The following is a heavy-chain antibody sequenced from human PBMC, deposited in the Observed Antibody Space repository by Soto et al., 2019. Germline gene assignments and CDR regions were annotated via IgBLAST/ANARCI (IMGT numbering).Heavy chain of an antibody. CDR3: ARGGWLQPLDY. V-gene: IGHV4-31*03. CDR2: IYYSGST. Sequence: QVQLQESGPGLVKPSQTLSLTCTVSGGSISSGGYYWSWIRQHPGKGLEWIGYIYYSGSTYYNPSPTSRVTISVDTSKNQFSLKLSSVTAADTTVYYCARGGWLQPLDYWGQGTLVTVSS. D-gene: IGHD5-12*01. J-gene: IGHJ4*02. CDR1: GGSISSGGYY.